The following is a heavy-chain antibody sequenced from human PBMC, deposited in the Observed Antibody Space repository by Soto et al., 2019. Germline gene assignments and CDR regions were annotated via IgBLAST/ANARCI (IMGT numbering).Heavy chain of an antibody. V-gene: IGHV3-23*01. Sequence: PGGSLRLSCAASGFTFRDYAMSWVRQAPGKGLEWVSTISGSLGSAYYADSVKGRFTISRDNSNNTLYLQMNSLRAEDTAVYYCAKDSGLKDFGVVIHAFDIWGQGTLVTVSS. D-gene: IGHD3-3*01. CDR1: GFTFRDYA. CDR2: ISGSLGSA. CDR3: AKDSGLKDFGVVIHAFDI. J-gene: IGHJ3*02.